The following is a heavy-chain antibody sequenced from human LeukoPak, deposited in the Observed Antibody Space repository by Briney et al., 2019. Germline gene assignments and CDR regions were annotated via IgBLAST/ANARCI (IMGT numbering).Heavy chain of an antibody. Sequence: SETLSLTCTVSGGSISSYYWSWIRQPPGKGLEWIGYIYTRGSTNYNPSLKSRVTISVDTSKNQFSLKLSSVTAADTAVYYCARDRVTGYAFDIWGQGTMVTVSS. CDR3: ARDRVTGYAFDI. J-gene: IGHJ3*02. D-gene: IGHD2-21*02. V-gene: IGHV4-4*09. CDR2: IYTRGST. CDR1: GGSISSYY.